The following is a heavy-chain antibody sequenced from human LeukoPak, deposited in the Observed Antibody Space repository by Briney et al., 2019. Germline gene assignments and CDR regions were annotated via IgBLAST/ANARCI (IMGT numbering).Heavy chain of an antibody. V-gene: IGHV4-34*01. CDR2: INRSGSA. CDR3: ARRRARAIRGVILGTVLIDY. CDR1: GESFRDYY. D-gene: IGHD3-10*01. J-gene: IGHJ4*02. Sequence: SETLSLTCAVYGESFRDYYWSWIRQPPGKGLEWIGEINRSGSADYDPSLKSRVTISVDTSKNQFSLKLSSVTAADTAVYYCARRRARAIRGVILGTVLIDYWGQGTLVTVSS.